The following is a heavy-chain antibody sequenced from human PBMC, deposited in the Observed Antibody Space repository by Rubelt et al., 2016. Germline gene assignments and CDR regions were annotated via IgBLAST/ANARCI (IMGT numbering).Heavy chain of an antibody. CDR2: INPSGGST. CDR3: ARSPRYDFEDNWFDP. Sequence: QVQLVQSGAEVKKPGASVKVSCKASGYTFTSYYMHWVRQAPGQGLEWMGIINPSGGSTSYAHKYQGRATMTRDTSTSTVYMELSSLRSEDTAVYYCARSPRYDFEDNWFDPWGQGTLVTVSS. CDR1: GYTFTSYY. D-gene: IGHD3-3*01. J-gene: IGHJ5*02. V-gene: IGHV1-46*01.